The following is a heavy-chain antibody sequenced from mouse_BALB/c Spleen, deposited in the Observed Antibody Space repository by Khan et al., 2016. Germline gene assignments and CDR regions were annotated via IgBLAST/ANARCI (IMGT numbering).Heavy chain of an antibody. CDR3: ARGVY. V-gene: IGHV1-9*01. Sequence: QVQLQQSGAELMKPGASVKISCKATGYTFSSYWLEWVKGRPGPGLEWMGEIIPGSGSTNYHEKFKGNATSAAVTSSNTAYTQHNRLTSEDSAVSYCARGVYWGQGTLVTVSA. J-gene: IGHJ3*01. CDR1: GYTFSSYW. CDR2: IIPGSGST.